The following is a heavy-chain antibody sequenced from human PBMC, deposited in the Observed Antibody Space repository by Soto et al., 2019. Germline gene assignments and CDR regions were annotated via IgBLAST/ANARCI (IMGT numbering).Heavy chain of an antibody. J-gene: IGHJ4*02. CDR2: IKQDGSEK. CDR1: GFTFSSYA. Sequence: PGGSLRLSCAASGFTFSSYAMSWVRQAPGKGLEWVANIKQDGSEKYYVDSVKGRFTISRDNAKNSLYLQMNSLRAEDTAVYYCAREVVITAAFDYWGQGTLVTVSS. V-gene: IGHV3-7*01. D-gene: IGHD3-22*01. CDR3: AREVVITAAFDY.